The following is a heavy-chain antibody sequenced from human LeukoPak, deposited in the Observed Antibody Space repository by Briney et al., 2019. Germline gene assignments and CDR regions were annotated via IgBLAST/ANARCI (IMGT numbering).Heavy chain of an antibody. CDR3: ARGPTYYDFWSGYYMFYYYMAV. CDR1: GFTFSSYW. D-gene: IGHD3-3*01. V-gene: IGHV3-7*01. J-gene: IGHJ6*03. Sequence: GGSLRLSCAASGFTFSSYWMSWVRQAPGKGLEWVANIKQDGSEKYYVDSVKGRFTISRDNAKNSLYLQMNSLRAEDTAVYYCARGPTYYDFWSGYYMFYYYMAVWGKGTTVTVSS. CDR2: IKQDGSEK.